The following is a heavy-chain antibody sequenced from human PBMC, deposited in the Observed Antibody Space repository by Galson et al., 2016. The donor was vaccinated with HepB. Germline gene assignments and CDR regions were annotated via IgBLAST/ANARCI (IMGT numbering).Heavy chain of an antibody. Sequence: SLRLSCAASGYTFSRHGIHWVRQAPGKGLEWVAVMSYEARSEFYTDSVKGRFTNSRNISKNTVYLQMNSPRAEDTAVYFGAKEMLSCSGGSCKSGHLFNWFDPWGQGTLVTVSS. J-gene: IGHJ5*02. D-gene: IGHD2-15*01. CDR2: MSYEARSE. CDR1: GYTFSRHG. V-gene: IGHV3-30*19. CDR3: AKEMLSCSGGSCKSGHLFNWFDP.